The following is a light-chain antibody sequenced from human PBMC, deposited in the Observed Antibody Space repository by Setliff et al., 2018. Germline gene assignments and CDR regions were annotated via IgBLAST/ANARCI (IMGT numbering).Light chain of an antibody. CDR3: SSYTSSSTYVV. CDR1: SSDVGTYNY. J-gene: IGLJ2*01. Sequence: QSALAQPASVSGSPGQSITISCTGTSSDVGTYNYVSWYQHHPGKAPKLMIYDVIKRPSGLSSRFSGSKSDNTASPTISGLQAKDEADYYCSSYTSSSTYVVFGGGTKVTVL. V-gene: IGLV2-14*03. CDR2: DVI.